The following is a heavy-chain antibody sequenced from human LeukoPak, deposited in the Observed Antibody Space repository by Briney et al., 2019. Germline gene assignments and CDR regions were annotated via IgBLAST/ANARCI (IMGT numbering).Heavy chain of an antibody. CDR3: ARGDTMIVVQYYFDY. J-gene: IGHJ4*02. CDR1: GYTFTSYG. D-gene: IGHD3-22*01. Sequence: GASVKVSCKASGYTFTSYGITWVRQAPGQGLEWMGWISAYNGNTNYAQKLQGRVTMTTDTSTSTAYMELRSLRSDDTAVYYCARGDTMIVVQYYFDYWGQGTLVTVSS. CDR2: ISAYNGNT. V-gene: IGHV1-18*01.